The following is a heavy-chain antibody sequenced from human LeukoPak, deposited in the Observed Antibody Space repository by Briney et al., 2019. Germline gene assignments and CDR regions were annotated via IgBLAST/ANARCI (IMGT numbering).Heavy chain of an antibody. V-gene: IGHV3-64*01. J-gene: IGHJ3*02. CDR1: GFNFRAYW. CDR2: ISSNGGST. D-gene: IGHD1-14*01. Sequence: GGSLRLSCTTSGFNFRAYWMGWVRQAPGKGLEYVSAISSNGGSTYYANSVKGRFTISRDNSKNTLYLQMGSLRAEDMAVYYCAREETRRAFDIWGQGTMVTVSS. CDR3: AREETRRAFDI.